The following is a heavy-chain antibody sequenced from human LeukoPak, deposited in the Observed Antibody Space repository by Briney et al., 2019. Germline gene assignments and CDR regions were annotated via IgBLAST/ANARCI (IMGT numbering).Heavy chain of an antibody. CDR1: GYTVTCYY. CDR2: INPNSGGT. CDR3: ARDLGNSFDY. V-gene: IGHV1-2*02. D-gene: IGHD7-27*01. J-gene: IGHJ4*02. Sequence: ASVKVSCKAAGYTVTCYYMHWVRQAPGQGREWMGWINPNSGGTNYAQKFQGRVTMTSDTSISTAYMELSRLRSDDTAVYYCARDLGNSFDYWGQGTLVTVSS.